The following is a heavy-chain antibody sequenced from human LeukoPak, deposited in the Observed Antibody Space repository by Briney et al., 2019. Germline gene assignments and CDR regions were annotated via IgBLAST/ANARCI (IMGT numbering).Heavy chain of an antibody. V-gene: IGHV3-30*04. CDR2: ISYDGRNK. Sequence: TGGSLRLSCAASRFTFSSYAMHWVRQAPGKGLAWVAVISYDGRNKYYADSVKGRFMISRDNSKSMLYLQMNSLRDEDTAVYYCAKDPRGSCGGDCYPDYWGQGTLVTLPS. CDR3: AKDPRGSCGGDCYPDY. D-gene: IGHD2-21*02. CDR1: RFTFSSYA. J-gene: IGHJ4*02.